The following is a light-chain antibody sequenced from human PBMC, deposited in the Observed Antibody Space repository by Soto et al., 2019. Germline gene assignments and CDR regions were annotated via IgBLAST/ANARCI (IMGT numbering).Light chain of an antibody. V-gene: IGKV1D-12*01. Sequence: DIRMTQSPSSLSSSLGDRVTITFLASQGISSWLAWYQQKPVKAPKLLIYAASSLQSGVPSRFSGSGSGTEFTLTISSLQPEDFATYYCQQLYSFPLTFGGGTKVDIK. CDR1: QGISSW. J-gene: IGKJ4*01. CDR2: AAS. CDR3: QQLYSFPLT.